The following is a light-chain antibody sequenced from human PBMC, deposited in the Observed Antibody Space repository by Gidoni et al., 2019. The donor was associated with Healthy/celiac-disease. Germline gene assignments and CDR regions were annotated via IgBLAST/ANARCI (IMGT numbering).Light chain of an antibody. Sequence: DIVMTQSPDSLAASLGERATINCKASQSVLYSSNNKNYLAWYQQKPGQPPKLLIYWASNRESGVPDRFSGSGSGTDFTLTISSLQAEDVAVYYCQQYYSTPLAFGQGTKLEIK. J-gene: IGKJ2*01. CDR1: QSVLYSSNNKNY. V-gene: IGKV4-1*01. CDR2: WAS. CDR3: QQYYSTPLA.